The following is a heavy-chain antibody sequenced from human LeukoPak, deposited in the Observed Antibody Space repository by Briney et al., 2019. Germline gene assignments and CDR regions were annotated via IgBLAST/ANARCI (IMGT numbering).Heavy chain of an antibody. D-gene: IGHD1-26*01. CDR3: ATDLIVGATRYFDY. J-gene: IGHJ4*02. CDR1: GGTFSSYA. V-gene: IGHV1-69*05. Sequence: ASVKVSCKASGGTFSSYAISWVRQAPGQGLEWMGGIIPIFGTANYAQKFQGRVTITTDESTSTAYMELSSLRSEDTAVYYCATDLIVGATRYFDYWGQGTLVTVSS. CDR2: IIPIFGTA.